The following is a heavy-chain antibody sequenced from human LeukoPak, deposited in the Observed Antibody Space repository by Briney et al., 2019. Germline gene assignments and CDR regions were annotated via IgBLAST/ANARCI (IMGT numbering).Heavy chain of an antibody. CDR3: ARFGGATFAQAFFDY. CDR2: IYPGDSDT. J-gene: IGHJ4*02. CDR1: GYTFTSYW. D-gene: IGHD4-23*01. Sequence: GESLKISCKGSGYTFTSYWIGWVRQMPGKGLEWMGIIYPGDSDTRYSPSFQGQVTISAVKSLSTSSLQWDSLKASDTAMYYCARFGGATFAQAFFDYWGQGTLVTVSS. V-gene: IGHV5-51*01.